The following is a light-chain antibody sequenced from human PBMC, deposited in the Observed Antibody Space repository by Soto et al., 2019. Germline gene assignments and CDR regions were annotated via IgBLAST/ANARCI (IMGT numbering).Light chain of an antibody. CDR2: WAS. CDR3: QQYYGTPYT. J-gene: IGKJ2*01. V-gene: IGKV4-1*01. CDR1: QNVLHSSNNKNY. Sequence: DIVMTQSPDSLAVSLGERATINCKSSQNVLHSSNNKNYLAWYQQKPGQPPKLLIYWASTRESGVPDRFSGSGSWTDFTLTISSLQAEDVAVYYCQQYYGTPYTFGQGTKLEIK.